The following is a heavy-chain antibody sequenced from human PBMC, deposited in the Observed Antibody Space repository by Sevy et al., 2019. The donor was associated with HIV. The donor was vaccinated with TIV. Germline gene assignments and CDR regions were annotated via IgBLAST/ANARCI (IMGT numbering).Heavy chain of an antibody. J-gene: IGHJ4*02. V-gene: IGHV3-11*01. CDR2: SSSSGSTV. D-gene: IGHD3-16*02. Sequence: GGSLRLSCAASGFTFSNYYMSWIRQAPGKGLEWVSYSSSSGSTVSYRDSVRGRFTISRANAKNTVSLQMNSLRAEDTAVYYCARSYGSFGFDNWGQGTLVTVSS. CDR1: GFTFSNYY. CDR3: ARSYGSFGFDN.